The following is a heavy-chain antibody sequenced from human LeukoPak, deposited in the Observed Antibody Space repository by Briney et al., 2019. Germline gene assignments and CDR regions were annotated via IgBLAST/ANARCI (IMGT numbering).Heavy chain of an antibody. CDR1: GGSTSNYN. CDR3: ARHTMIRGYGLD. J-gene: IGHJ4*02. CDR2: ISDSGST. V-gene: IGHV4-59*01. Sequence: SETLSLTCTVSGGSTSNYNWSWLRQPPGQGLEWIGDISDSGSTNYNPSLKSRLTISVDTSKKQFSLKLTSVTTADTAVYYCARHTMIRGYGLDWGQGTLVTVSS. D-gene: IGHD3-10*01.